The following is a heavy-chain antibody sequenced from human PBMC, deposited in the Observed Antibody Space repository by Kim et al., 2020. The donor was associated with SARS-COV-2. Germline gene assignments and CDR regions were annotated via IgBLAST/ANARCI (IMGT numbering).Heavy chain of an antibody. Sequence: GGSLRLSCAASGFTFSSYAMSWVRQAPGKGLEWVSAISGSGGSTYYADSVKGRFTISRDNSKNTLYLQMNSLRAEDTAVYYCAKDLDIVVVVAATPQSCFDYWGQGTLVTVSS. V-gene: IGHV3-23*01. CDR2: ISGSGGST. D-gene: IGHD2-15*01. CDR1: GFTFSSYA. CDR3: AKDLDIVVVVAATPQSCFDY. J-gene: IGHJ4*02.